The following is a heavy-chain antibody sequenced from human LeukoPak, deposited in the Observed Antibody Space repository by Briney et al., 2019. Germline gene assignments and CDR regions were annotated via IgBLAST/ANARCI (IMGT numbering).Heavy chain of an antibody. CDR2: ISSSGSTI. CDR1: GFTFSSYS. V-gene: IGHV3-48*04. J-gene: IGHJ4*02. CDR3: ARDVGFGGYSRGIFDY. Sequence: GGSLRLSCAASGFTFSSYSMNWVRQAPGKGLEWVSYISSSGSTIYSADSVKGRFTMSRDNAKNSLYLQMNSLRAEDTAVYYCARDVGFGGYSRGIFDYWGQGTLVTVSS. D-gene: IGHD3-10*01.